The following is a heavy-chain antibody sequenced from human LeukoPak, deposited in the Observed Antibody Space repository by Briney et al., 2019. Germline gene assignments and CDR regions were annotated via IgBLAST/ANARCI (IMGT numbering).Heavy chain of an antibody. V-gene: IGHV4-59*01. CDR2: ISNSGST. CDR3: ARGGGYSSGRDLDY. D-gene: IGHD6-19*01. Sequence: SETLSLTCTVSGGSISSYYWNWIRQPPGKGLEWIGYISNSGSTDYNPSLKSRLTISVDTSKNQFSLKLRSLTAADTAVYYCARGGGYSSGRDLDYWGQGTLVTVSS. J-gene: IGHJ4*02. CDR1: GGSISSYY.